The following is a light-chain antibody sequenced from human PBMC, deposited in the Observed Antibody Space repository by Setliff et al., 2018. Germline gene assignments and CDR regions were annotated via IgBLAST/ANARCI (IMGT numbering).Light chain of an antibody. V-gene: IGLV2-11*01. J-gene: IGLJ1*01. CDR2: DVS. CDR3: CSYAGSYTSLYV. Sequence: QSVLAQPRSVSGSPGQSVTISCTGTSGDVGGYNYVSWYQQHPGKAPKLMIYDVSKRPSGVPDRFSGSKSGNTASLTISGLQAEDEADYYCCSYAGSYTSLYVFGTGTK. CDR1: SGDVGGYNY.